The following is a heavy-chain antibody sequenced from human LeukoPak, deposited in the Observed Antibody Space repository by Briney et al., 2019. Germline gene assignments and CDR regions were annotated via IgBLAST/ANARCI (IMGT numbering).Heavy chain of an antibody. D-gene: IGHD2-15*01. CDR2: ISSSSSTI. Sequence: GGSLRLSCAASGFTFSSYSMNWVRQAPGKGLEWVSYISSSSSTIYYADSVKGRFTISRDNAKNSLYLQMNSLRDEDTAVYYCASSGVVVAATSFVPYYYYGMDVWGQGTTVTVSS. V-gene: IGHV3-48*02. CDR3: ASSGVVVAATSFVPYYYYGMDV. J-gene: IGHJ6*02. CDR1: GFTFSSYS.